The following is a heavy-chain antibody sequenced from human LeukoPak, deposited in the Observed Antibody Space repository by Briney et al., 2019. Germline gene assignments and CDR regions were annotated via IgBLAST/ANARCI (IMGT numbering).Heavy chain of an antibody. D-gene: IGHD1-26*01. CDR1: GYTFSEYD. J-gene: IGHJ6*03. Sequence: GASVKLSCNASGYTFSEYDINWVRQATGQGLEWMGWINPNSGNAGYAQKFQGRVTMTRNTSITTAYMELSSLRSEDTAVYYCARALAWGGSSYSYYYMDVWDQGTTVTVSS. CDR3: ARALAWGGSSYSYYYMDV. CDR2: INPNSGNA. V-gene: IGHV1-8*01.